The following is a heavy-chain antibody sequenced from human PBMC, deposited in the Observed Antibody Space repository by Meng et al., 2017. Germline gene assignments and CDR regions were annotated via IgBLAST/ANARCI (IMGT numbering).Heavy chain of an antibody. J-gene: IGHJ5*02. V-gene: IGHV3-23*01. Sequence: GGSLRLSCAASGFTFSSYAMSWVRQAPGKGLEWVSAISGSGGSTYYADSVKGRFTISRDNSKNTLYLQMNSLRAEDTAVYYCAKVSYSGSYKLGFDPWGQGTLVTVSS. D-gene: IGHD1-26*01. CDR1: GFTFSSYA. CDR3: AKVSYSGSYKLGFDP. CDR2: ISGSGGST.